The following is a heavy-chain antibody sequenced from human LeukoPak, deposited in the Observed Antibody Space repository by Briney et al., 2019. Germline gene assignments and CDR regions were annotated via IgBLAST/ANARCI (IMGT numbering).Heavy chain of an antibody. Sequence: GGSLRLSCAASGFTVTTNYMSWVRQAPGKGLEWVSVIYSGGSTYYADPVKGRFTISRDNSKNTLYLQMNSLRAEDTAVYYCARRMSTAHALDIWGQGTMVTVSS. D-gene: IGHD5-18*01. CDR2: IYSGGST. V-gene: IGHV3-53*01. CDR1: GFTVTTNY. J-gene: IGHJ3*02. CDR3: ARRMSTAHALDI.